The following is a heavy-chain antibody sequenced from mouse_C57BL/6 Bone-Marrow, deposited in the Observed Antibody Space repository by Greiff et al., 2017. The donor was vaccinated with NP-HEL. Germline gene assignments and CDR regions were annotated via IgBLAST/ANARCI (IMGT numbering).Heavy chain of an antibody. D-gene: IGHD2-12*01. Sequence: EVQRVESGGGLVKPGGSLKLSCAASGFTFSDYGMHWVRQAPEKGLEWVAYISSGSSTISRDNAKNTLFLQMTSLRSEDTAMYYCAILYNYAWFAYWGQGTLVTVSA. CDR1: GFTFSDYG. V-gene: IGHV5-17*01. CDR3: AILYNYAWFAY. J-gene: IGHJ3*01. CDR2: ISSGSS.